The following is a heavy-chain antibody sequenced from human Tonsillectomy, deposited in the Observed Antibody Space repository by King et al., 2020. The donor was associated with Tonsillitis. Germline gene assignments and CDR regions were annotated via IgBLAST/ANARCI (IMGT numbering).Heavy chain of an antibody. V-gene: IGHV4-39*01. CDR3: ARHYCDLWSGYYKRLNWFDP. J-gene: IGHJ5*02. CDR2: VYVSGTT. D-gene: IGHD3-3*01. Sequence: QLQLQESGPGLVKPSETLSLTCTVSGDSISSDSYYWGWIRQPPGKGLEWIGSVYVSGTTDYNPSLKSRVTISVDTSKNQFSRRLSSVTAADTAVYYCARHYCDLWSGYYKRLNWFDPWGQGTPVTVSS. CDR1: GDSISSDSYY.